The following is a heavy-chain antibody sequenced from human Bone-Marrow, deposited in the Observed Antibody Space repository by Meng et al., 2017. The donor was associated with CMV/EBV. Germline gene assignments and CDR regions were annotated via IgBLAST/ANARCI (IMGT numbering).Heavy chain of an antibody. CDR3: AKEPSSWYRPSFDY. Sequence: GGSLRLSCAASGLTFSTYAMSWVRQAPGKGLEWVSAISGSGTSTYYADSVKGRYTISRDNSKNSLYLQMNSLRAEDTAGYYCAKEPSSWYRPSFDYWGQGTLVTVSS. CDR2: ISGSGTST. CDR1: GLTFSTYA. V-gene: IGHV3-23*01. J-gene: IGHJ4*02. D-gene: IGHD6-13*01.